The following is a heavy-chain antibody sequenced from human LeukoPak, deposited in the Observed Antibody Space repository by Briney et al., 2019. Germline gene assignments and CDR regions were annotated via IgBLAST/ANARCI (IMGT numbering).Heavy chain of an antibody. CDR3: ARGAHYYDSGGYWN. CDR2: IKQDGSEK. D-gene: IGHD3-22*01. J-gene: IGHJ4*02. Sequence: GGSLRLSCAASGFTFSSYAMSWVRQAPGKGLEWVANIKQDGSEKYYVDSVKGRFTISRDNAKNSLYLQMNSLRAEDTAVYYCARGAHYYDSGGYWNWGQGTLVTVSS. V-gene: IGHV3-7*03. CDR1: GFTFSSYA.